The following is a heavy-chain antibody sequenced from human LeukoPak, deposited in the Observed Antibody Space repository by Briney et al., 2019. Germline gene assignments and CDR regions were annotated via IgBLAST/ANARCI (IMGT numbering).Heavy chain of an antibody. CDR3: ARHYPNHRYDTSGYYFGGFDY. J-gene: IGHJ4*02. D-gene: IGHD3-22*01. CDR2: IYYSGST. V-gene: IGHV4-59*08. CDR1: GGSISPYF. Sequence: PSETLSLTCTVSGGSISPYFWSWIRQPPGKGLECIGYIYYSGSTNYNPFLKSRVTISVDMSKNQFSLKLSSVTAADTAVYYCARHYPNHRYDTSGYYFGGFDYWGQGTLVTVSS.